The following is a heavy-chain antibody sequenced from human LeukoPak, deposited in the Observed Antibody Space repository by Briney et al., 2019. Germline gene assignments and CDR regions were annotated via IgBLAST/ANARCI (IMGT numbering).Heavy chain of an antibody. CDR1: GGSFSGYY. D-gene: IGHD5-18*01. CDR2: INHSGST. CDR3: ASVDTAMVTVDY. J-gene: IGHJ4*02. V-gene: IGHV4-34*01. Sequence: TSETLSLTCAVYGGSFSGYYWSWIRQPPGKGLEWIGEINHSGSTNYNPSLKSRVTISVDTSKNQFSLKLSSVTAANTAVYYCASVDTAMVTVDYWGQGTLVTVSS.